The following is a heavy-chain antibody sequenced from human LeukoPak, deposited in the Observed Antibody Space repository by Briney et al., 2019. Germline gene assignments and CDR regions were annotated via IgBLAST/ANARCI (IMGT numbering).Heavy chain of an antibody. CDR1: GFTFSSYW. Sequence: GGSLRLSCAASGFTFSSYWMNWARQAPGKGLEWVASINHNGNVNYYVDSVKGRFTISKDNAKNSLYLQMSNLRAEDTAVYFCARGGGLDVWGQGATVTVSS. CDR3: ARGGGLDV. D-gene: IGHD3-16*01. V-gene: IGHV3-7*03. J-gene: IGHJ6*02. CDR2: INHNGNVN.